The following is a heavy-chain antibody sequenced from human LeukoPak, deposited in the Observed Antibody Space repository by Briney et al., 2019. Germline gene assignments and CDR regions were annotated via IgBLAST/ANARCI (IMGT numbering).Heavy chain of an antibody. CDR3: ARAPILLWFGDHKGFNNWFDP. CDR2: IYYSGST. Sequence: SETLSLTCTVSGGSISSHYWSWIRQPPRKGLEWIGYIYYSGSTNYNPSLKSRVTISVDTSKNQFSLKLSSVTAADTAVYYCARAPILLWFGDHKGFNNWFDPWGQGTLVTVSS. V-gene: IGHV4-59*11. CDR1: GGSISSHY. J-gene: IGHJ5*02. D-gene: IGHD3-10*01.